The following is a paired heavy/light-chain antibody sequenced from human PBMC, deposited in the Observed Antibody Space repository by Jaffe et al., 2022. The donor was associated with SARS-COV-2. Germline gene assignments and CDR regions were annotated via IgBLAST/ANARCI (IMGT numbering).Heavy chain of an antibody. CDR1: GFTLSTYS. D-gene: IGHD4-17*01. Sequence: EVQLVESGGGLVQPGGSLRLSCVASGFTLSTYSMNWVRQAPGKGLEWVSYISSSGSTTYYADSVKGRFTISRDNAKNSLYLQMNSLRDEDTAVYYCARDLGGEMITMTTIYYGLDVWGQGTTVTVSS. J-gene: IGHJ6*02. V-gene: IGHV3-48*02. CDR2: ISSSGSTT. CDR3: ARDLGGEMITMTTIYYGLDV.
Light chain of an antibody. J-gene: IGKJ1*01. CDR3: QQYYSTPQT. V-gene: IGKV4-1*01. CDR1: QSVLYSSDNKNY. Sequence: DIVMTQSPDSLAVSLGERATINCKSSQSVLYSSDNKNYLAWYQQKPAQPPKLLIYWASTRESGVPDRFSGSGSGTDFTLTISSLQAEDVAVYYCQQYYSTPQTFGQGTKVEIK. CDR2: WAS.